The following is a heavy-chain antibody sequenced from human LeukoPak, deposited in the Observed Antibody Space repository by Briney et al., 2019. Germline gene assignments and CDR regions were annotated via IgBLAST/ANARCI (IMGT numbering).Heavy chain of an antibody. CDR2: IYTSGST. V-gene: IGHV4-61*02. CDR1: GGSISSASYY. D-gene: IGHD4-17*01. Sequence: SETLSLTCTVSGGSISSASYYWSWIRQPAGKGLEWIGRIYTSGSTNYNPSLKSRVTISIDTSKNQFSLNLSSVTAADTAVYYCARRYGDYGYGWFDPWGQGTLVTVSS. J-gene: IGHJ5*02. CDR3: ARRYGDYGYGWFDP.